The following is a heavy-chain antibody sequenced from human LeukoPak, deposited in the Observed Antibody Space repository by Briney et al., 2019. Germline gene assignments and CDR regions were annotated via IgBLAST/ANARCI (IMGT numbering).Heavy chain of an antibody. J-gene: IGHJ6*02. V-gene: IGHV4-59*01. D-gene: IGHD6-19*01. CDR1: GGSISSYY. CDR3: ARDRGLYSSGWYGEDQYYYYYYGMDV. Sequence: SETLSLTCTVSGGSISSYYWSWIRQPPGKGLEWIGYIYYSGSTNYNPSLKSRVTISVDTSKNQFSLKLSSVTAADTAVYYCARDRGLYSSGWYGEDQYYYYYYGMDVWGHGTTVTVSS. CDR2: IYYSGST.